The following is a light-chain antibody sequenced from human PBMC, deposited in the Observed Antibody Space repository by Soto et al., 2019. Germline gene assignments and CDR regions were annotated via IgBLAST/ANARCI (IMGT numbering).Light chain of an antibody. CDR2: GAS. J-gene: IGKJ1*01. CDR1: QSVGSN. Sequence: EIVMTPSPATLSVSPVERATLSCRASQSVGSNLAWYQQRPGQAPRLLIYGASTRATGIPARFSGSGSGTEFTLTISSLQSEDFAVYYCQQYNNRPPWTFGQGTKVDIK. V-gene: IGKV3-15*01. CDR3: QQYNNRPPWT.